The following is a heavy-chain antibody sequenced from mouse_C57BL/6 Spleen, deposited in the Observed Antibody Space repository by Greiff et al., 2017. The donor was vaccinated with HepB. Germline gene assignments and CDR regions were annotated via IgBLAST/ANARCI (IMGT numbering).Heavy chain of an antibody. CDR1: GFTFTDYY. CDR3: ARYSINWYFDV. V-gene: IGHV7-3*01. CDR2: IRNKANGYTT. Sequence: EVQRVESGGGLVQPGGSLSLSCAASGFTFTDYYMSWVRQPPGKALEWLGFIRNKANGYTTEYSASVKGRFTISRDNSQSILYLQMNALRAEDSATYCCARYSINWYFDVWGTGTTVTVSS. J-gene: IGHJ1*03.